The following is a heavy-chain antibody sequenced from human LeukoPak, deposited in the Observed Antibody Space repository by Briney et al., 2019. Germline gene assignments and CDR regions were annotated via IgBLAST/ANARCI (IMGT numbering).Heavy chain of an antibody. CDR1: GGSISSSSYY. CDR2: IYYSGST. D-gene: IGHD2-21*01. CDR3: ACSDIVVAGPVFGN. V-gene: IGHV4-61*01. J-gene: IGHJ4*02. Sequence: KPSETLSLTCTVSGGSISSSSYYWSWIRQPPGKGLEWIGYIYYSGSTNYNPSLKSRVTISVDTSKNQFSLKLSSVTAADTAVYYCACSDIVVAGPVFGNWGQGTLVTVSS.